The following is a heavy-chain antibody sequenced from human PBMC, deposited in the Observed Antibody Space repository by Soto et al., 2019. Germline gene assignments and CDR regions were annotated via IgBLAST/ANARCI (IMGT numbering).Heavy chain of an antibody. D-gene: IGHD4-17*01. CDR1: GYTLPSYF. CDR3: ARRDFGDYDYFDY. V-gene: IGHV1-46*01. CDR2: INPSTGST. J-gene: IGHJ4*02. Sequence: QVQLMQSGAEVEKPGASVKLSCKASGYTLPSYFIHWVRQVPGQGLDWMGMINPSTGSTTYAQEFQGSLTLTKDPFTMGSPHTFHMELSGLGSDDTAVYYCARRDFGDYDYFDYWGQGTQVTISS.